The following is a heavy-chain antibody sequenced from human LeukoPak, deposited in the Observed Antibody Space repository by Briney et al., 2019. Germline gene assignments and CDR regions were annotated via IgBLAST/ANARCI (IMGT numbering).Heavy chain of an antibody. CDR2: MGGNGDT. V-gene: IGHV3-23*01. J-gene: IGHJ4*02. CDR1: GFTFSTYW. Sequence: HPGGSLRLSCAASGFTFSTYWMSWVRQAPGKGLEWVSSMGGNGDTYYADSVKGRFTISRDDSKNTLYLQMNSLRAEDSAIYYCAKGGGSTSWKIDYWGQGTLVTVSS. CDR3: AKGGGSTSWKIDY. D-gene: IGHD2-2*01.